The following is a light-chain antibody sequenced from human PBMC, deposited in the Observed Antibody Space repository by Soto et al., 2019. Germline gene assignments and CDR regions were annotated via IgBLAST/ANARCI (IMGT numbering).Light chain of an antibody. CDR2: GAS. J-gene: IGKJ1*01. CDR1: HTINNY. Sequence: DIEMTQSPASLSAAAGDRVSITCRASHTINNYLNWYQHRPGEAPKLLIVGASSLQRGVPSRFSGSGSGTEFTLPISSLQREEFATYYCQQTYSPPPTFGPGNKVEI. CDR3: QQTYSPPPT. V-gene: IGKV1-39*01.